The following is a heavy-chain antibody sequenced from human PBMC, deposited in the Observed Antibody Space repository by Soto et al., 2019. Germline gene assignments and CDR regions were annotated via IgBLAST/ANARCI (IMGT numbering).Heavy chain of an antibody. CDR1: GFTFSSYA. J-gene: IGHJ4*02. CDR3: AKDVQHYSSGSLDY. Sequence: GGSLRLSCAASGFTFSSYAMGWVRQAPGKGLEWVSGISDSGGSTYYADSAKGRFTISRDNSKNTLYLQMNSLRAEDAAVYYCAKDVQHYSSGSLDYWGQGTLVTVSS. V-gene: IGHV3-23*01. D-gene: IGHD6-19*01. CDR2: ISDSGGST.